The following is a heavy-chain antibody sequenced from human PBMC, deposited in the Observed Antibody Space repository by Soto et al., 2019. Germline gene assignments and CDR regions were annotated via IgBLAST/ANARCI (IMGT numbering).Heavy chain of an antibody. CDR1: GYTFTNYF. CDR2: INPGDDST. Sequence: ASVKVSCKASGYTFTNYFIHWVRQAPGEGLEWMGIINPGDDSTAYAQKFQGRVTVTKDTSTSTVYMELSSLRSDDTAMYYCAREEGALDYWGQGTLVTVSS. V-gene: IGHV1-46*01. J-gene: IGHJ4*02. D-gene: IGHD1-26*01. CDR3: AREEGALDY.